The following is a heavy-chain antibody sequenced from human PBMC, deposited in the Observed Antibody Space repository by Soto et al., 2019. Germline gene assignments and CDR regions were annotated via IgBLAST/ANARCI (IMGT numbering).Heavy chain of an antibody. D-gene: IGHD3-10*01. J-gene: IGHJ4*02. V-gene: IGHV5-51*01. CDR3: ARSIYGTGGYYSDY. CDR1: GYTFTNYW. CDR2: IYPDDADT. Sequence: GESLKISCQASGYTFTNYWIAWVRQMSGKGLEWVGVIYPDDADTTYGPTFQGQVTISADKSLNTAYLQWSSLEVSDTAMYFCARSIYGTGGYYSDYWGQGTPVTVSS.